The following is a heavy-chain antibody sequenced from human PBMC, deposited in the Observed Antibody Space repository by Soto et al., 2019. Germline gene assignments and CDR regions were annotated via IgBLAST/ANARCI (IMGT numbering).Heavy chain of an antibody. Sequence: QVQLVESGGGLVKPGGSLRLSCAAAGFTFSDYYMSWIRQAPGKGLEWGSYISSRCSRIYYADAVTGRFTISRDNAKNSLYLQMNSLRAEDTAVYYCARTAPPIDYWGQGTLVTVSS. D-gene: IGHD6-25*01. J-gene: IGHJ4*02. CDR1: GFTFSDYY. CDR3: ARTAPPIDY. CDR2: ISSRCSRI. V-gene: IGHV3-11*01.